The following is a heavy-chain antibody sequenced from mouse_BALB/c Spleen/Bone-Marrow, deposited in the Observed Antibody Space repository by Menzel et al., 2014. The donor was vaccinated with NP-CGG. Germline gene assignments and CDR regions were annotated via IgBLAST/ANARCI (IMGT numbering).Heavy chain of an antibody. CDR1: GFNIKDTY. D-gene: IGHD3-1*01. J-gene: IGHJ3*01. V-gene: IGHV14-3*02. CDR2: IDPANGNT. CDR3: ARRAARATGFAY. Sequence: VQLQQSGAELVKPGASVKLSCTASGFNIKDTYMHWVKQRPEQGLEWIGRIDPANGNTKYDPKFQGKATITADTSSNTAYLQLSGRTSEDTAVYYCARRAARATGFAYWGQGTLVTVSA.